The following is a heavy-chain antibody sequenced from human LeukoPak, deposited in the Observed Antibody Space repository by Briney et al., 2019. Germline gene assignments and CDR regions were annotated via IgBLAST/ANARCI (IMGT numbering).Heavy chain of an antibody. D-gene: IGHD2-15*01. CDR1: GFTFSTYA. J-gene: IGHJ4*02. CDR2: ISGSGGST. Sequence: PGGSLRLSCAASGFTFSTYAMTWVHQAPGKGLEWVSVISGSGGSTYYADSVKGRFTLSRDNSKNTIYLQMNSLRAEDTAVYYCAKSIGGVVVVAADYWGQGTLVTVSS. CDR3: AKSIGGVVVVAADY. V-gene: IGHV3-23*01.